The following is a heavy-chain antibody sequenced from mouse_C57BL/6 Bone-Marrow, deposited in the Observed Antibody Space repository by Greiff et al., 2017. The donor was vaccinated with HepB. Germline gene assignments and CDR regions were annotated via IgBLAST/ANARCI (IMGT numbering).Heavy chain of an antibody. J-gene: IGHJ4*01. CDR2: ISNGGGST. V-gene: IGHV5-12*01. Sequence: EVHLVESGGGLVQPGGSLKLSCAASGFTFSDYYMYWVRQTPEKRLEWVAYISNGGGSTYYPDTVKGRFTISRDNAKNTLYLQMSRLKSEDTAMYYCARRGGGLLSYYYAMDYWGQGTSVTVSS. CDR1: GFTFSDYY. CDR3: ARRGGGLLSYYYAMDY. D-gene: IGHD2-10*01.